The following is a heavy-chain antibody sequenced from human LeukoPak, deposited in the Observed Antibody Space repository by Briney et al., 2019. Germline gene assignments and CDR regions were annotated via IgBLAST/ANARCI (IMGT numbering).Heavy chain of an antibody. V-gene: IGHV4-59*01. CDR2: IFYTGDT. J-gene: IGHJ5*02. D-gene: IGHD6-19*01. CDR3: ARTSGQWLDYNWSDP. CDR1: GVSITTYY. Sequence: SETLSLTCTVSGVSITTYYWSWIRQPPGKGLEWVGYIFYTGDTNYNPSFKSRVTISVDTSKSQFSLKLASLTAADTAVYYCARTSGQWLDYNWSDPWGQGTLVTVSS.